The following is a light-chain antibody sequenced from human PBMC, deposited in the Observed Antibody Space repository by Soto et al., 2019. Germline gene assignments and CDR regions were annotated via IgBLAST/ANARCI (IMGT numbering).Light chain of an antibody. V-gene: IGLV2-14*01. J-gene: IGLJ1*01. Sequence: QSALTQPASVSGSPGQSITISCTGTSSDVGGYNYVSWHQQHTGKAPKLMIYDVSNRPSGVSLRFSCSSSGNTASLTSSGLQAEDDADYYCDSYNSSSTYVFGTGTKLTVL. CDR2: DVS. CDR1: SSDVGGYNY. CDR3: DSYNSSSTYV.